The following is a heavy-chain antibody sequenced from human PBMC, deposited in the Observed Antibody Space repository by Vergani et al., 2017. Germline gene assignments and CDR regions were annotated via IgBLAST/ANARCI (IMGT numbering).Heavy chain of an antibody. Sequence: QVQLVESGGGVVQPGRSLRLSCAASGFTFSNYAIHWVRQPPGKGLEWVAVISNDRRNEYFADSVKGRFTISRDNSKNSLYLQMNSLRAEDTALYYCAKDIGATIPMAFDIWGQGTMVTVSS. D-gene: IGHD5-12*01. J-gene: IGHJ3*02. V-gene: IGHV3-30*04. CDR2: ISNDRRNE. CDR3: AKDIGATIPMAFDI. CDR1: GFTFSNYA.